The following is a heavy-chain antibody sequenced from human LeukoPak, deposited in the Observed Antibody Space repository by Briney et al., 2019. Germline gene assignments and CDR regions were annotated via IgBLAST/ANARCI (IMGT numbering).Heavy chain of an antibody. CDR3: ARSAGGSGSPDNWFDP. J-gene: IGHJ5*02. D-gene: IGHD3-10*01. Sequence: SETLSLTCAVYGGSFSGYYWSWIRQPPGKGLEWIGYIYYSGSTNYNPSLKSRVTISVDTSKNQFSLKLNSVTAADTAVYYCARSAGGSGSPDNWFDPWGQGTLVTVSS. CDR1: GGSFSGYY. V-gene: IGHV4-59*01. CDR2: IYYSGST.